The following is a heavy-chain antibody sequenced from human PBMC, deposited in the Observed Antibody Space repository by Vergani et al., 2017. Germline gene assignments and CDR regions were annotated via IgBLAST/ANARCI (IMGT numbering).Heavy chain of an antibody. V-gene: IGHV3-23*01. CDR2: VSAGGGYS. D-gene: IGHD6-19*01. CDR3: AKLAVAGTGVNYFDY. J-gene: IGHJ4*02. Sequence: EVQLLESGGGLVQPGGSLRLSCAASGFTFSSYAMSWVRQAPGNGLEWVSTVSAGGGYSYYADSVKGRFTISRDNSKNTVYLQMNSLRAEDTAVYYCAKLAVAGTGVNYFDYWGQGTLVTVSS. CDR1: GFTFSSYA.